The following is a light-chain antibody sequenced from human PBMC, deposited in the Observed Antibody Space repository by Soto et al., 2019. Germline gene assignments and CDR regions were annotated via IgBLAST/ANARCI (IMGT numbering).Light chain of an antibody. CDR1: RSVSSSY. V-gene: IGKV3-20*01. Sequence: EIVLTQTPATLTLSPGERATLSCRASRSVSSSYLAWYQQKPGQAPRLLIYDASSRATGIPDRFSGSGSGTEFTLTISSLQSEDFAVYFCQQYYSWPPLTFGGGTKVDIK. CDR3: QQYYSWPPLT. CDR2: DAS. J-gene: IGKJ4*01.